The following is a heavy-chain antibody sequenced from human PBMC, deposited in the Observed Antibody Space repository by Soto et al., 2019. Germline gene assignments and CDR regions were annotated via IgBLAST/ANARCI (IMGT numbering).Heavy chain of an antibody. Sequence: SVKVSCKASGGTFSSYAISWVRQAPGQGLEWMGGIIPIFGTANYAQKFQGRVTITADESTSTAYMELSSLRSEDTAVYYCARDRATGYCSSTSCYYPQPFDYWGQGTLVTVSS. V-gene: IGHV1-69*13. D-gene: IGHD2-2*01. CDR2: IIPIFGTA. CDR1: GGTFSSYA. J-gene: IGHJ4*02. CDR3: ARDRATGYCSSTSCYYPQPFDY.